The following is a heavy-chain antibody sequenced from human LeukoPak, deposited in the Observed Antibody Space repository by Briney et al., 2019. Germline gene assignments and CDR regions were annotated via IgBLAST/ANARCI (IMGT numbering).Heavy chain of an antibody. CDR3: SRESGAFSPFGY. CDR2: ISLSGVT. Sequence: TSETLSLTCGVSGGSISNTNWWSWVRQPPGQGLEWIGEISLSGVTNYNPSLKSRVTMSLDRSKNHLPLTLTSVTAADTAVYYCSRESGAFSPFGYWGQGTLVTVSS. D-gene: IGHD1-26*01. V-gene: IGHV4-4*02. J-gene: IGHJ4*02. CDR1: GGSISNTNW.